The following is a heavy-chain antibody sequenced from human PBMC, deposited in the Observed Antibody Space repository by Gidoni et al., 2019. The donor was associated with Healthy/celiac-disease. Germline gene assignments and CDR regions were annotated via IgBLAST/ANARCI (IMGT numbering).Heavy chain of an antibody. D-gene: IGHD6-13*01. V-gene: IGHV3-7*04. CDR1: GFPFSIYW. J-gene: IGHJ4*02. CDR3: AREMGSSWYRLYYFDY. Sequence: VQLVESGGGLVQPGGSLRLSCAASGFPFSIYWMSWVRQAPGKGLEWVANIKQDGSEKYYVDSVKGRFTISRDNAKNSLYLQMNSLRAEDTAVYYCAREMGSSWYRLYYFDYWGQGTLVTVSS. CDR2: IKQDGSEK.